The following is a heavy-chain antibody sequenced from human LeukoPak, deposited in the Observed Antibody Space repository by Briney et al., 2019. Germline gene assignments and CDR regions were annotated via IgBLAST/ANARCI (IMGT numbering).Heavy chain of an antibody. Sequence: SETLSLTCTVSGASISSSSYYWDWIRQPPGKGLEWIGYIYYSGSTNYNPSLKSRVTISVDTSKNQFSLKLSSVTAADTAVYYCAGRLWRRDGYNLSAFDIWGQGTMVTVSS. D-gene: IGHD5-24*01. V-gene: IGHV4-61*05. J-gene: IGHJ3*02. CDR2: IYYSGST. CDR3: AGRLWRRDGYNLSAFDI. CDR1: GASISSSSYY.